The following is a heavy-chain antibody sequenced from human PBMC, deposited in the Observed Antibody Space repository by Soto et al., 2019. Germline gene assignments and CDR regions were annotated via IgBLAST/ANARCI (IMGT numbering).Heavy chain of an antibody. CDR2: IKQDGSEK. D-gene: IGHD2-21*02. J-gene: IGHJ4*02. CDR3: ARDLGTCGGDCSLDN. Sequence: EVQLVESGGGLVQPGGSLRLSCAASGFIFTRYWMTWVRQAPGKGLEWVANIKQDGSEKYYVDSLKGRFAISRDNAHNSVDLQMNSLRAEDTAVYYCARDLGTCGGDCSLDNWVQGTLVTVSS. V-gene: IGHV3-7*04. CDR1: GFIFTRYW.